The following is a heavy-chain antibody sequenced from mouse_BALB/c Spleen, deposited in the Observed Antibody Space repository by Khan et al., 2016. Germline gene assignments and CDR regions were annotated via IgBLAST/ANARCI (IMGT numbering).Heavy chain of an antibody. V-gene: IGHV1-9*01. D-gene: IGHD2-10*02. J-gene: IGHJ4*01. CDR1: GYTFSSYW. Sequence: QVQLQQSGAELMKPGASVKISCKATGYTFSSYWIEWVKQRPGHGLEWIGEILPGSGSTNYNEKFKGKATFTADTSSNTAYMQLSSLTSEDSAVYYCARWGYGNYYAIDYWGQGTSVTVSS. CDR3: ARWGYGNYYAIDY. CDR2: ILPGSGST.